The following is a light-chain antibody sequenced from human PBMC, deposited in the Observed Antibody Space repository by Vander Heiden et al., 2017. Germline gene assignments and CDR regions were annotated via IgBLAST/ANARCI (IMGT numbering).Light chain of an antibody. CDR2: RND. CDR1: SSNIGENY. V-gene: IGLV1-47*01. Sequence: QSVLTQPPSASGTPGQRITISCSGSSSNIGENYVSWYRLLPGTAPKLVIYRNDQRPSGVPDRFSGSKSGTSASLAISGLRSDDESDYHCAAWDDSLSGPVFGSGTKVTVL. CDR3: AAWDDSLSGPV. J-gene: IGLJ1*01.